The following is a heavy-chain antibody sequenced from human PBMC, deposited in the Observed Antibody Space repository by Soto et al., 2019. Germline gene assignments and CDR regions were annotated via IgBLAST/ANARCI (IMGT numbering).Heavy chain of an antibody. V-gene: IGHV4-4*07. CDR2: IYPGGST. CDR3: TSDYFGVVNHY. CDR1: GDSISSYY. D-gene: IGHD3-3*01. J-gene: IGHJ4*02. Sequence: SETLSLTCTVSGDSISSYYLSWIRQPAGKGLEWIGRIYPGGSTNYNPSLKSRVTMSGDTSKNHFSLRLSSVTAADTAVYYCTSDYFGVVNHYWGQGTLVTVSS.